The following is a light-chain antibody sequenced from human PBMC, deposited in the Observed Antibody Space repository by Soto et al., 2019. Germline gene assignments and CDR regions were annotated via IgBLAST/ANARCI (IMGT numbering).Light chain of an antibody. CDR2: EVS. CDR1: SSDVGGYNY. Sequence: QSVLTQPASVSGSPGQSITISCTGTSSDVGGYNYVSWYQQHPGKAPKLMIYEVSNRPSGVSNRFSGSKSGNTASLTISGTQADDEADYYSSSYTRSSTLYVFGTGTKVTV. V-gene: IGLV2-14*01. CDR3: SSYTRSSTLYV. J-gene: IGLJ1*01.